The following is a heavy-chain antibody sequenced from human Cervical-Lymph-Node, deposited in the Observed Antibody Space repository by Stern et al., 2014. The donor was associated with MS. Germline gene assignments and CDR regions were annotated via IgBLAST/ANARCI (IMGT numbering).Heavy chain of an antibody. Sequence: QVQLQESGPGLVKPSETLSLTCTVSGGSITNRDYWGWIRQSPGKGLEWIGSVYYSGITYYRPSLKRRATISIETSRNQFFLRFNSVTATDTAVYFCARGVTAVTNYVPNWCFDLWGRGTLVTVSS. CDR3: ARGVTAVTNYVPNWCFDL. J-gene: IGHJ2*01. D-gene: IGHD4-11*01. V-gene: IGHV4-39*02. CDR2: VYYSGIT. CDR1: GGSITNRDY.